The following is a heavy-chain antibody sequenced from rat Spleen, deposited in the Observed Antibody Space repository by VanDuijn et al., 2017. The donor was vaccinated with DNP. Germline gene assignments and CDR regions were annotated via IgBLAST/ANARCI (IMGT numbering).Heavy chain of an antibody. J-gene: IGHJ1*01. CDR3: ARATRGGVFPSYYWYFDF. CDR2: ISYDGGTT. V-gene: IGHV5-7*01. D-gene: IGHD1-4*01. Sequence: EVQLVESGGGLVQPGRSLKLSCAASGFTFSDYNMAWVRQAPTKGLGWVAYISYDGGTTYNGDSVKGRFTISRVNAKSTLNLQMDSVRSEETATYYCARATRGGVFPSYYWYFDFSGPGTMVPVSS. CDR1: GFTFSDYN.